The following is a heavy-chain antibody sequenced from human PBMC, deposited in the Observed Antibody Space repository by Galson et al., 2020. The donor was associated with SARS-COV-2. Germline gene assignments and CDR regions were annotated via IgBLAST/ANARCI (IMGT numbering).Heavy chain of an antibody. CDR2: IYYSGST. D-gene: IGHD5-12*01. Sequence: SETLSLTCSVSGDSINSHYWSWIRQPPGKGLEWIGNIYYSGSTYYNPSLKSRVTISVDRPKNQFSLKLTSVTAADTAVYYCAREDGYNLPDAFDIWGQGTMVTVSS. CDR3: AREDGYNLPDAFDI. J-gene: IGHJ3*02. CDR1: GDSINSHY. V-gene: IGHV4-59*11.